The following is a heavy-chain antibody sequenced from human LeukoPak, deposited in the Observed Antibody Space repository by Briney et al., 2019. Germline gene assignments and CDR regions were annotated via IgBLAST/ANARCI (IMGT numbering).Heavy chain of an antibody. CDR3: ATGEVDTAIGYYYGMDV. D-gene: IGHD5-18*01. CDR1: GYTLTELS. CDR2: FDPEDGET. Sequence: ASGNVSFKVSGYTLTELSMHWVRQAPGKGLEWMGGFDPEDGETIYAQKFQGRVTMTEDTSTDTAYMELSSLRSEDTAVYYCATGEVDTAIGYYYGMDVWGQGTTVTVSS. V-gene: IGHV1-24*01. J-gene: IGHJ6*02.